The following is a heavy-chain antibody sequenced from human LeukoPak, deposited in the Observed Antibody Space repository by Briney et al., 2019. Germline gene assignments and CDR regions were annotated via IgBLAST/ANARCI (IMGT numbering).Heavy chain of an antibody. Sequence: SETLSLTCTVSGDSVTSYYWSWIRQHPGKGLEWIGYIYYSGSTYYNPSLKSRVTISVDTSKNQFSLKLSSVTAADTAVYYCARGGTMIVVFDYWGQGTLVTVSS. CDR3: ARGGTMIVVFDY. CDR1: GDSVTSYY. V-gene: IGHV4-59*06. J-gene: IGHJ4*02. D-gene: IGHD3-22*01. CDR2: IYYSGST.